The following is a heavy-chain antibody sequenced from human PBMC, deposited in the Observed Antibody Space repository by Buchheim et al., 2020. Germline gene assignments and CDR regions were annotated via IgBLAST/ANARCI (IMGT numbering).Heavy chain of an antibody. CDR3: ARGGYSYGYVYYGMDV. CDR1: GFTFSSYG. Sequence: QVQLVESGGGVVQPGRSLRLSCAASGFTFSSYGMHWVRQAPGKGLEWVAVIWYDGSNKYYADSVKGRFTISRDNSKNTLYLPMNSLRAEDTAVYYCARGGYSYGYVYYGMDVWGQGTT. V-gene: IGHV3-33*01. CDR2: IWYDGSNK. D-gene: IGHD5-18*01. J-gene: IGHJ6*02.